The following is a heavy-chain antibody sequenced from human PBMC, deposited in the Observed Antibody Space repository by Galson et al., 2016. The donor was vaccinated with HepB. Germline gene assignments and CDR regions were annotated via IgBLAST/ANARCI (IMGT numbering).Heavy chain of an antibody. D-gene: IGHD3-16*01. CDR2: VYTAGNT. Sequence: TLSLTCNVSGGSIDSAGYYWNWIRQHPGRGLEWIGRVYTAGNTHVNPSLRSRVPLSADTSKNQLSLSLKSVTAADPAVYYCAIGGGGGVRYFDPWGQGAQVTVSS. CDR1: GGSIDSAGYY. J-gene: IGHJ4*02. CDR3: AIGGGGGVRYFDP. V-gene: IGHV4-61*02.